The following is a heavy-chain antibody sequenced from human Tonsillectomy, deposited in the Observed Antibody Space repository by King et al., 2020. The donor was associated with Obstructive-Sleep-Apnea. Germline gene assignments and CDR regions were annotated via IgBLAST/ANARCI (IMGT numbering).Heavy chain of an antibody. CDR1: GGSFSGYY. CDR2: INHSGST. V-gene: IGHV4-34*01. D-gene: IGHD3-10*01. J-gene: IGHJ5*02. Sequence: VQLQQWGAGLLKPSETLSLTCAVYGGSFSGYYWSWIRQPPGKGLEWIGEINHSGSTNYNPSLKSRVTISVDTSKNQFSLKLSSVTPADTAVYYCAGRITMVRGVIPGVDPWGQGTLVTVSS. CDR3: AGRITMVRGVIPGVDP.